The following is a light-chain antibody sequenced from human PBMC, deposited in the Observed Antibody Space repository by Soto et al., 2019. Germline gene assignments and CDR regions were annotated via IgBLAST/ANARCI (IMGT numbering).Light chain of an antibody. CDR3: CSYTSSNTLV. Sequence: QSVLTQPPSVSGSPGQSVTISCTGTRSDVGGYARVSWYQQPPGTAPKLIIYEVSHRPSGVPDRFSGSKSANTASLTISGLQAEDEADYYCCSYTSSNTLVFGGGTKVTVL. CDR2: EVS. CDR1: RSDVGGYAR. J-gene: IGLJ3*02. V-gene: IGLV2-18*02.